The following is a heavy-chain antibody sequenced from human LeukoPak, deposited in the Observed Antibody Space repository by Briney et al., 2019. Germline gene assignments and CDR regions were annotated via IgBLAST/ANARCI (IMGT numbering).Heavy chain of an antibody. CDR2: LSWNSGTI. J-gene: IGHJ4*02. Sequence: GRSLRLSCAASGFTFDDYAMHWVRQAPGKGLECVSGLSWNSGTIGYADSVKGRFTISRDNAENSLYLQMNSLRVEDTAVYYCARAPTVLVGYCSSSSCQADYWGQGTLVTVSS. CDR1: GFTFDDYA. CDR3: ARAPTVLVGYCSSSSCQADY. D-gene: IGHD2-2*01. V-gene: IGHV3-9*01.